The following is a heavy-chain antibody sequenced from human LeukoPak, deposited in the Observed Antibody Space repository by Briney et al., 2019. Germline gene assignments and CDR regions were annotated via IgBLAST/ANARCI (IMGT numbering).Heavy chain of an antibody. CDR1: GGSISSTSYY. Sequence: PSETLSPTCTVSGGSISSTSYYWGWIRQPPGKGLEWLGSIYYSGSTYYNPSLKSRVTISVDTSKNQFSLKLSSVTAADTAVYYCARSLSGSSSLNYYYYGMDVWGQGTTVTVSS. D-gene: IGHD1-26*01. J-gene: IGHJ6*02. CDR3: ARSLSGSSSLNYYYYGMDV. CDR2: IYYSGST. V-gene: IGHV4-39*01.